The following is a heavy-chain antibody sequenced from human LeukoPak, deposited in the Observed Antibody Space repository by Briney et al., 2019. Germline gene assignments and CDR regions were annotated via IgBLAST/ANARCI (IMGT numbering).Heavy chain of an antibody. CDR3: ARHAGSYAFDI. CDR2: ITTSDTTI. D-gene: IGHD1-14*01. J-gene: IGHJ3*02. Sequence: GGSLRLSCAASGFTFSDYYMSWLRQTPGMGLEWVSYITTSDTTIYYADSVKGRFTISRDNAKNSLYLQMNSLRAEDTAVYYCARHAGSYAFDIWGQGTMVTVSS. V-gene: IGHV3-11*04. CDR1: GFTFSDYY.